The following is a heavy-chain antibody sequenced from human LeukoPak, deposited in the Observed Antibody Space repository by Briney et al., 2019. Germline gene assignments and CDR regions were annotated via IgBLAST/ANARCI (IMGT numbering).Heavy chain of an antibody. CDR2: ISYSGST. Sequence: SETLSLTCTVSGGSISSYYWSWLRLPPGKGPEWIGSISYSGSTNYNPSLKSRVTISIDTSKNHFSLKVPSVTAADTAVYYCARGLGSYPYYFDYWGQGTLVTVSS. J-gene: IGHJ4*02. CDR3: ARGLGSYPYYFDY. D-gene: IGHD1-26*01. V-gene: IGHV4-59*01. CDR1: GGSISSYY.